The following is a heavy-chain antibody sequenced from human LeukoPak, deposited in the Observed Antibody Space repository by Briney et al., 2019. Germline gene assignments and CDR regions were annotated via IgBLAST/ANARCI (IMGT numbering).Heavy chain of an antibody. CDR1: GASVSSSH. J-gene: IGHJ4*02. Sequence: SETLSLTCLVSGASVSSSHWNWIRQLPGKGLEWIGCLSYTWKTDYNPSLTSRVTISLDTSKNQVSLKLKSLTAADTAVYYCSEGYFEPFDQWGQGISVSVSS. D-gene: IGHD5-24*01. V-gene: IGHV4-59*02. CDR3: SEGYFEPFDQ. CDR2: LSYTWKT.